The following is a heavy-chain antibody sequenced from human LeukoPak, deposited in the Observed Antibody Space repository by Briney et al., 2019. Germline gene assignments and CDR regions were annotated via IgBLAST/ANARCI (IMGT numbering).Heavy chain of an antibody. J-gene: IGHJ6*03. CDR1: PFTFSNYW. Sequence: TGGSLRLSCAGSPFTFSNYWMSWVRQAPGKGLEWVSAISGSGGSTYYADSVKGRFTISRDNSKNTLYLQMNSLRAEDTAVYYCAKQSGLWFGESLGYYYYYMDVWGKGTTVTVSS. D-gene: IGHD3-10*01. CDR3: AKQSGLWFGESLGYYYYYMDV. CDR2: ISGSGGST. V-gene: IGHV3-23*01.